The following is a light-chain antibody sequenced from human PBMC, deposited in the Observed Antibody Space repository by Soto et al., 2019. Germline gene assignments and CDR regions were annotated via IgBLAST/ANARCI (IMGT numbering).Light chain of an antibody. CDR1: QGITGW. CDR3: QQYQRYWT. CDR2: DAS. V-gene: IGKV1-5*01. J-gene: IGKJ1*01. Sequence: DIQLTQSPSTLSASVGDRVTITCRASQGITGWLAWYQQKPGKAPKLLIFDASTLESGVPPRFTCSGSGTEFTLSISNLQPDDFATYYCQQYQRYWTFGHGTKVEVK.